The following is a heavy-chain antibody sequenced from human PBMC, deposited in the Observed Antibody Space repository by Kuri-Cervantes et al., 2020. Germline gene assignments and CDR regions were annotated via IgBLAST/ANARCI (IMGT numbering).Heavy chain of an antibody. CDR2: ISYDGSNK. D-gene: IGHD3-16*01. J-gene: IGHJ3*02. CDR1: GFTLSSYG. CDR3: ARDLVSLTYAFDI. V-gene: IGHV3-30*03. Sequence: GESLKISCPASGFTLSSYGMHWVRQAPGKGLEWVAVISYDGSNKYYADSVKGRFTISRDNSKNTLYLQMNSLSAEGTTVYYCARDLVSLTYAFDIWGQGTMVTVSS.